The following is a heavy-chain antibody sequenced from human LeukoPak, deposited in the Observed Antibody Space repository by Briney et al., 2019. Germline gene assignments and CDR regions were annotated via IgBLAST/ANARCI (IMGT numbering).Heavy chain of an antibody. V-gene: IGHV1-2*02. Sequence: ASVTVSCKASGYTFTGYYMHWVRQAPGQGLEWMGWINPNSGGTNYAQKFQGRVTMTRDTSISTAYMELSRLRSDDTAVYYCARSLEWLSTHFDYWGQGTLVTVSS. J-gene: IGHJ4*02. CDR3: ARSLEWLSTHFDY. CDR2: INPNSGGT. D-gene: IGHD3-3*01. CDR1: GYTFTGYY.